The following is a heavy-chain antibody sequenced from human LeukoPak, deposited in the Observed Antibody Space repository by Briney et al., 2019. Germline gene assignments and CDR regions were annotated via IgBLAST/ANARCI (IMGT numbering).Heavy chain of an antibody. J-gene: IGHJ5*02. CDR1: GGSISSYY. D-gene: IGHD1-26*01. Sequence: PSETLSLTCTVSGGSISSYYWSWIRQPAGKGLEWIGRIYTSGSTNYNPSLKSRVTMSVDTSKNQFSLKLSSVTAADTAVYYCARDRGSWEPNWFDPWGQGTLVTVSS. CDR3: ARDRGSWEPNWFDP. V-gene: IGHV4-4*07. CDR2: IYTSGST.